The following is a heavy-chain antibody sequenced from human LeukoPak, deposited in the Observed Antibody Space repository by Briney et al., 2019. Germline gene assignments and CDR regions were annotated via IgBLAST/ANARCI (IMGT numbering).Heavy chain of an antibody. V-gene: IGHV1-18*01. J-gene: IGHJ4*02. CDR2: ISAYNGNT. Sequence: ASVKVSCEASGYTFTSYGISWVRQAPGQGLEWMGWISAYNGNTNYAQKLQGRVTMTTDTSTSTAYMELRSLRSDDTAVYYCARGDYYDSSGFFDYWGQGTLVTVSS. D-gene: IGHD3-22*01. CDR3: ARGDYYDSSGFFDY. CDR1: GYTFTSYG.